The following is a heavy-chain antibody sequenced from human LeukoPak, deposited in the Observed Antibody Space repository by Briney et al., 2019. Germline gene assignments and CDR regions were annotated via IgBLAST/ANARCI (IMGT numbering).Heavy chain of an antibody. Sequence: SETLSLTCTVSGGSISSYYWSWIRQPPGKGLEWIGYMYYSGSTNYNPSTNYNPSLKSRVTISVDTSKNQFSLKLSSVTAADTAVYYCARGLMVRGGIGGVYFDYWGQGTLVTVSS. CDR2: MYYSGST. CDR1: GGSISSYY. J-gene: IGHJ4*02. CDR3: ARGLMVRGGIGGVYFDY. V-gene: IGHV4-59*01. D-gene: IGHD3-10*01.